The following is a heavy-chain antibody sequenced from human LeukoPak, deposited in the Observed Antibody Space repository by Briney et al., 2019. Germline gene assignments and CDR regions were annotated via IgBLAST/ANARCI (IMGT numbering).Heavy chain of an antibody. CDR3: AIDLDY. V-gene: IGHV3-30*03. CDR2: ISYDGSNK. CDR1: GFTFSSYG. Sequence: PGGSLSLSCAASGFTFSSYGMHWVRQAPGKGLEWVAVISYDGSNKYYADSVKGRFTISRDNSKNTLYLQMNSLRAEDTAVYYCAIDLDYWGQGTLVTVSS. J-gene: IGHJ4*02. D-gene: IGHD3/OR15-3a*01.